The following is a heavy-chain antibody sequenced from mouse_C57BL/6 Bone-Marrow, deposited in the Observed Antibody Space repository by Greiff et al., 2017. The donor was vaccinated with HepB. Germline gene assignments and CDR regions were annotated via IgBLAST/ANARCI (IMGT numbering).Heavy chain of an antibody. CDR1: GFTFSDYG. J-gene: IGHJ4*01. Sequence: EVNLVESGGGLVKPGGSLKLSCAASGFTFSDYGMHWVRQAPEKGLEWVAYISSGSSTFYYADTVKGRFTISRDNAKNTLFLQMTSLRSEDTAMYYCARHAMDYWGQGTSVTVSS. CDR2: ISSGSSTF. CDR3: ARHAMDY. V-gene: IGHV5-17*01.